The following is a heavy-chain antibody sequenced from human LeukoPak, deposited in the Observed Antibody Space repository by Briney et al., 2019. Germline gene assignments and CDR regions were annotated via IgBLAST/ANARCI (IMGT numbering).Heavy chain of an antibody. CDR2: INHSGST. CDR3: ARDRGNGDYGDYFDS. Sequence: PSETLSLTCAVYGGSVSGYYWSWIRQPPGKGLEWLGEINHSGSTNYNPSLKSRVTISVDTSKNQFSLRLSSVTAADTAVCYCARDRGNGDYGDYFDSWGQGTLVSVSS. J-gene: IGHJ4*02. V-gene: IGHV4-34*01. CDR1: GGSVSGYY. D-gene: IGHD4-17*01.